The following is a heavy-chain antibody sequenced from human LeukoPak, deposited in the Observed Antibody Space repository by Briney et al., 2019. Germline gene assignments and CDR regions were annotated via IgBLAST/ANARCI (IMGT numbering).Heavy chain of an antibody. CDR3: ARVMRPDRSIDY. V-gene: IGHV1-8*01. CDR1: GYTFTSYD. Sequence: AASVKVSCKASGYTFTSYDINWVRQATGQGLEWMGWMNPNSGNTGYAQKFQGRVTMTRNTSMSTAYMELSSLRSEDTAVYYCARVMRPDRSIDYWGQGTLVTVSS. D-gene: IGHD2-21*01. CDR2: MNPNSGNT. J-gene: IGHJ4*02.